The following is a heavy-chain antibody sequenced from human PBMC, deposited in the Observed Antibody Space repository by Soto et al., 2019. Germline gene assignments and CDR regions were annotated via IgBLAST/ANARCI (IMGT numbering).Heavy chain of an antibody. CDR1: GFTFRSFT. CDR3: TRDASRDSSARGWFDP. J-gene: IGHJ5*02. CDR2: ISSNSAYI. V-gene: IGHV3-21*01. D-gene: IGHD6-13*01. Sequence: GGALRRSCAASGFTFRSFTMNWVRQAPGKGLEWVSTISSNSAYIYYTDALRGRFTISRDNAKNSLHLQMNSLRAEDTAVYYCTRDASRDSSARGWFDPWGPGTLVTVSS.